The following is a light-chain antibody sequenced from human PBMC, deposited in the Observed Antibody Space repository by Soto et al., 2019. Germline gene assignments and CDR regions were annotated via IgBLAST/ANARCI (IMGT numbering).Light chain of an antibody. CDR1: HSIDNY. CDR2: AAS. V-gene: IGKV1-39*01. J-gene: IGKJ5*01. Sequence: DIQMTQSPSTLSASVGYRVTITCRASHSIDNYLSWYQQKPGKAPKLLIYAASNLQRGVSSRFSGSGSGTDFTLTISSLQPEDFATYYCQQSYRTPITFGQGTRLEIK. CDR3: QQSYRTPIT.